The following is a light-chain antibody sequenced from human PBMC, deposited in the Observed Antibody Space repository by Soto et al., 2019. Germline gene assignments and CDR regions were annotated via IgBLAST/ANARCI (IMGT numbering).Light chain of an antibody. V-gene: IGLV4-69*01. CDR3: QTWGTGIVV. CDR2: LNSDGSH. CDR1: SAHSTYA. Sequence: QAVVTQSPSASASLGASVKLTCTLSSAHSTYAITWHQQQPEKGPRYLMRLNSDGSHSKGDGIPDRFSGSSSGAERYLTISSLQSEDEADYYCQTWGTGIVVFGGGTKLTVL. J-gene: IGLJ2*01.